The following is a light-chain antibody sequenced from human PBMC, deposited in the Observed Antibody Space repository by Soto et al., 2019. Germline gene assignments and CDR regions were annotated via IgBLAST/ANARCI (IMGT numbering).Light chain of an antibody. CDR3: AAWGDRLNTWV. CDR1: SSNIGSNA. V-gene: IGLV1-44*01. CDR2: SDH. J-gene: IGLJ3*02. Sequence: QSVLTQPPSVSAAPGQKVTISCSGSSSNIGSNAVTWYQHFPGTAPKVLIYSDHQRPSGVPDRFSGSKSGTSASLAISGLRAEDEADYFCAAWGDRLNTWVFGGGTKVTVL.